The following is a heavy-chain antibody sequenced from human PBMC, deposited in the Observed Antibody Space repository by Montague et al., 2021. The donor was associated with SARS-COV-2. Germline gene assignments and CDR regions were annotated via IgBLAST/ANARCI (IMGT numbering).Heavy chain of an antibody. CDR1: GFTFDQYA. V-gene: IGHV3-43*02. D-gene: IGHD5-18*01. Sequence: SLRLSCAGSGFTFDQYAVHRVRQGQGSGLEWVSLISGDGSRLYSXDSVRGRFTSSRDNSKNSVYLQMNSLRTEDTAFYYCARRIYSGHFDYWGQGALVIVSS. CDR3: ARRIYSGHFDY. CDR2: ISGDGSRL. J-gene: IGHJ4*02.